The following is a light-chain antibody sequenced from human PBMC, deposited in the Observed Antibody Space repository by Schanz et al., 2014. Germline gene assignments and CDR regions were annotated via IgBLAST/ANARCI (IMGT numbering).Light chain of an antibody. CDR2: GAS. Sequence: EIVLTQFPDTLSLSPGEGATLSCRASQSVNINLAWYQQKPGQAPRLLIYGASSRATGIPDRFSGSGSGTDFTLTISRLEPEDFAVYYCQHYSLSPLFGQGTKVDI. CDR1: QSVNIN. J-gene: IGKJ1*01. V-gene: IGKV3-20*01. CDR3: QHYSLSPL.